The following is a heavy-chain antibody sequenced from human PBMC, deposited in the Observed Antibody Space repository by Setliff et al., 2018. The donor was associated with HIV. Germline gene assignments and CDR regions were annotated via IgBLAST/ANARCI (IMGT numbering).Heavy chain of an antibody. J-gene: IGHJ3*02. D-gene: IGHD3-10*01. V-gene: IGHV1-2*06. CDR3: ARVSSFNKIIREAFDI. CDR2: INPNRGDT. CDR1: GYTFTGYF. Sequence: ASVKVSCKTSGYTFTGYFIHWVRQAPGQGLEWMGQINPNRGDTKSHHKFADRLIMSRDTSLTTVYMELTSLRSDDTAVYYCARVSSFNKIIREAFDIWGQGTLVTVS.